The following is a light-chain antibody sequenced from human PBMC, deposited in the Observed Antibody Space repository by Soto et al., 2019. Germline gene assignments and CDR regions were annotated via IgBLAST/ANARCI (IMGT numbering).Light chain of an antibody. CDR2: GAS. CDR3: QQYGSSGT. V-gene: IGKV3-20*01. J-gene: IGKJ1*01. Sequence: EIVLTQSPGTLSLSPGERATLSCRASQSVSNNYLAWYQQKPGQAPRLLIYGASNRATGIPDRFSGSGSGTDFTLINSSLEPADFAVYYCQQYGSSGTFGQGTKVEIK. CDR1: QSVSNNY.